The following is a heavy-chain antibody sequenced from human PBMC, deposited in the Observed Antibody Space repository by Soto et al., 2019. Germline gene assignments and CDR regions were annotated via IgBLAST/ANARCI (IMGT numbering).Heavy chain of an antibody. V-gene: IGHV3-74*02. CDR3: ARGDCVGGSCYSLAGSFYYYMDA. Sequence: EVQLVESGGGLVQPGGSLRLSCAASGFTFRNYWMYWVRQAPGQGLEWVSRINSDGSVSSYADSVKGRLTISSDNVKNTLYLLMDSLRAEDTAVYYGARGDCVGGSCYSLAGSFYYYMDAWGKGTTVTVFS. J-gene: IGHJ6*03. D-gene: IGHD2-15*01. CDR2: INSDGSVS. CDR1: GFTFRNYW.